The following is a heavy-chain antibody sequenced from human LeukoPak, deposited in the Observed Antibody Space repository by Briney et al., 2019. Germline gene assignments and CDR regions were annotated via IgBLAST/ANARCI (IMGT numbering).Heavy chain of an antibody. CDR3: AREGAIRDDAFDI. J-gene: IGHJ3*02. V-gene: IGHV3-30*03. CDR1: GFTFSSFG. D-gene: IGHD1-26*01. CDR2: IAYDGSIK. Sequence: GGSLRLSCAASGFTFSSFGMHWVRQAPGKGLEWVAVIAYDGSIKYYADSVKGRFTISRDNSENTLFLQMNSLRGEDTAVYYCAREGAIRDDAFDIWGQGTMVTVSS.